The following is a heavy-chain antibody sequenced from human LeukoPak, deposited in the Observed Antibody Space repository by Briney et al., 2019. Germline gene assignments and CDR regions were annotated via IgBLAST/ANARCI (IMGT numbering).Heavy chain of an antibody. CDR2: IYYSGST. J-gene: IGHJ6*03. CDR3: AGLVSRAEYYYMDV. D-gene: IGHD3-10*01. V-gene: IGHV4-59*01. Sequence: SETLSLICTVSGGSITNYYWSWIRQPPGKGLEWIGYIYYSGSTNYNPSLKSRVTISVDTSKNQFSLKLSSVTAADTAVYYCAGLVSRAEYYYMDVWGKGTTVTVSS. CDR1: GGSITNYY.